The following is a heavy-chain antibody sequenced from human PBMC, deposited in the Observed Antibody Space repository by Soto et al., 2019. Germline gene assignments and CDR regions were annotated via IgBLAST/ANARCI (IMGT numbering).Heavy chain of an antibody. J-gene: IGHJ4*02. CDR2: IYPGDSDT. Sequence: GESLKISCKGSGYSFTSYWIGWVRQMPGKGLEWMGIIYPGDSDTRYSPSFQGQVTISADKSISTAYLQWSSLKASDTAMYYCARTATYYYDSSGYYELDYWGQGTLVTVSS. CDR3: ARTATYYYDSSGYYELDY. CDR1: GYSFTSYW. D-gene: IGHD3-22*01. V-gene: IGHV5-51*01.